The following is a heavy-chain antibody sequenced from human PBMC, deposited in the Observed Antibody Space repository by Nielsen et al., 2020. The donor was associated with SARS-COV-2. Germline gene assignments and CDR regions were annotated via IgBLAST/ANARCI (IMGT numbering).Heavy chain of an antibody. CDR2: INWNGGST. V-gene: IGHV3-20*01. Sequence: GESLKISCAASGFTLDDYGMSWVRQAPGKGLEWVSGINWNGGSTGYADSVKGRFTISRDNAKNSLYLQMNSLRAEDTALYHCALSHDYGDFRFDPWGQGTLVTVSS. CDR1: GFTLDDYG. D-gene: IGHD4-17*01. CDR3: ALSHDYGDFRFDP. J-gene: IGHJ5*02.